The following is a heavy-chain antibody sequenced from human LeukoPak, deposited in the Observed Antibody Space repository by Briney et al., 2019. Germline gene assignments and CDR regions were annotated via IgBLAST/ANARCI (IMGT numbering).Heavy chain of an antibody. V-gene: IGHV3-15*01. Sequence: GGSLRLSCAASGFTFSNAWMSWVRQAPGKGLEWVGRIKSKTDGGTTDYAAPVKGRFTISRDDSKNTLYLQMNSLKTEDTAVYYCTTVERIAAAGTFDPWGQGTLVTVSS. CDR2: IKSKTDGGTT. J-gene: IGHJ5*02. CDR3: TTVERIAAAGTFDP. D-gene: IGHD6-13*01. CDR1: GFTFSNAW.